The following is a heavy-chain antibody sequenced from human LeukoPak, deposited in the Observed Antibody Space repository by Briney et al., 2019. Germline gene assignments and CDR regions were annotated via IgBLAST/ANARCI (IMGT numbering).Heavy chain of an antibody. CDR1: GFTFSSNS. CDR2: INYSGDAT. J-gene: IGHJ4*02. D-gene: IGHD2-15*01. Sequence: GGSLRLSCAASGFTFSSNSMSWVRQAPGKGLEWVSAINYSGDATYYVDSVKGRFTISRDNSKKTLYLQMNSLRAEDTAIYYCAKGYCSGGNCYQYFDYWGQGTLVTVAS. CDR3: AKGYCSGGNCYQYFDY. V-gene: IGHV3-23*01.